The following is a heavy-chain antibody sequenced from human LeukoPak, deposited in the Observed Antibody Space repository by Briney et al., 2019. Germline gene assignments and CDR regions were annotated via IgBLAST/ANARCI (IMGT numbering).Heavy chain of an antibody. CDR2: IYYSGST. CDR1: GGSISSSSYY. D-gene: IGHD5-24*01. V-gene: IGHV4-39*01. J-gene: IGHJ4*02. Sequence: SEALSLTCTVSGGSISSSSYYWGWIRQPPGKGLEWIGSIYYSGSTYYNPSLKSRVTISVDTSKNQFSLKLSSVTAADTAVYYCARLRGRWLQPFDYWGQGTLVTVSS. CDR3: ARLRGRWLQPFDY.